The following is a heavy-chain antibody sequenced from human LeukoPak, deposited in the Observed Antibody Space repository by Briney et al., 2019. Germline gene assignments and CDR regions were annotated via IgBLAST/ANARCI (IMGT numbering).Heavy chain of an antibody. V-gene: IGHV4-59*01. Sequence: PSETLSLTCTVSGGSISSYYWSWIRQLPGKGLEWIGYIYYSGSTNYNPSLKSRVTISVDTSKNQFSLKLSSVTAADTAVYYCARSYYYYYMDVWGKGTTVTISS. CDR1: GGSISSYY. J-gene: IGHJ6*03. CDR2: IYYSGST. CDR3: ARSYYYYYMDV.